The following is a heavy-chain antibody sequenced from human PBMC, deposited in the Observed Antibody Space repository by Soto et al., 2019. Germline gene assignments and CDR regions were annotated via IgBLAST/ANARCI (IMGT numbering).Heavy chain of an antibody. CDR2: INRAANDI. CDR1: RGAFGDSW. J-gene: IGHJ5*01. D-gene: IGHD3-10*02. CDR3: VRDVPPNWFDS. Sequence: EVQLVESGGGLVQPGGSLRLSCETSRGAFGDSWMHWARQAPGKGLVWVSRINRAANDIIYADSVKGRFTASRDNAKNMVFLQMNTLIVEDTAVYYCVRDVPPNWFDSWGQGTLLTVSS. V-gene: IGHV3-74*01.